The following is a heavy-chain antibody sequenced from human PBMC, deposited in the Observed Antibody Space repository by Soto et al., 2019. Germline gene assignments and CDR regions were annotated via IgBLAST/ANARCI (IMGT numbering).Heavy chain of an antibody. V-gene: IGHV3-30*04. D-gene: IGHD3-16*01. CDR2: ISYDGRNK. CDR1: GFTFSRYT. J-gene: IGHJ4*02. Sequence: GVSLRLSCAASGFTFSRYTMHWVRQAPGRGLQWVALISYDGRNKNYADSVKDRFTVSRDNSKNTLYLNMDSLRVEDTAMYYCLRSSLYDQGDYFDYWGQGTVVTVSS. CDR3: LRSSLYDQGDYFDY.